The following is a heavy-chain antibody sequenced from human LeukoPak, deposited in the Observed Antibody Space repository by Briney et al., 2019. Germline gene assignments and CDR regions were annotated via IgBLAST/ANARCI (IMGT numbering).Heavy chain of an antibody. CDR3: ARPHPRLPHAFDI. V-gene: IGHV3-33*01. CDR1: GFTFSSYG. J-gene: IGHJ3*02. CDR2: IWYDGSNK. D-gene: IGHD2-15*01. Sequence: PGGSLRLSCAASGFTFSSYGMHWVRQAPGKGLEWVAVIWYDGSNKYYADSVKGRFTISRDNSKNTLYLQMNSLRAEDTAVYYCARPHPRLPHAFDIWGQGTMVTASS.